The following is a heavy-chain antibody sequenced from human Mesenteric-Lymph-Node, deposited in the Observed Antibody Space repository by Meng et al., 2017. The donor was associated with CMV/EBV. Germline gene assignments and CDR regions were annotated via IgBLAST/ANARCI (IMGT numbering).Heavy chain of an antibody. CDR2: ITGSSSTI. CDR1: GFTFSIYS. Sequence: GESLKISCAASGFTFSIYSMNWVRQAPGKGLEWISYITGSSSTILYADSVKGRFTISRDNAKNSLYLQMNSLRAEDTAVYCCARQGYYYGTGGDPFDIWGQGTMVTVSS. V-gene: IGHV3-48*04. J-gene: IGHJ3*02. CDR3: ARQGYYYGTGGDPFDI. D-gene: IGHD3-10*01.